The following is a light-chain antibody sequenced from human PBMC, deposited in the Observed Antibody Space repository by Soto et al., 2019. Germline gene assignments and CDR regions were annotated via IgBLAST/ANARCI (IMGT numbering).Light chain of an antibody. J-gene: IGLJ1*01. CDR3: SSYAGSNTFV. CDR2: GTT. CDR1: SSNIGAGYD. V-gene: IGLV1-40*01. Sequence: QSVLTQPPSVSGAPGQRVTISCTGSSSNIGAGYDVHWYQQLPGTAPKLIIYGTTNRPSGVPDRFSGSKSGNTASLTVSGLQAEDEADYYCSSYAGSNTFVFGPGTKVTVL.